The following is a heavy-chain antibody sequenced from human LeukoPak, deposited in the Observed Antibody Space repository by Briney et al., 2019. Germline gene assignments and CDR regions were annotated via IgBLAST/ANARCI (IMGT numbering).Heavy chain of an antibody. V-gene: IGHV5-51*01. Sequence: GESLKISCQDSGFTLTNYWIGWVRQMPGKGLEWMGIIHSTDSHAKYGPSFQGQVTISVDKSISTAYLQWRGLKASDTTMYYCAGARHGDFRWDYWGQGTLVTVSS. CDR3: AGARHGDFRWDY. CDR2: IHSTDSHA. D-gene: IGHD4-17*01. CDR1: GFTLTNYW. J-gene: IGHJ4*02.